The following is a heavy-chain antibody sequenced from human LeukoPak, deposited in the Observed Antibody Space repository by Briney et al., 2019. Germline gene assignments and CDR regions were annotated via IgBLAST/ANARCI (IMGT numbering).Heavy chain of an antibody. J-gene: IGHJ4*02. V-gene: IGHV1-69*05. CDR3: ARLGIAAAGTFGGPTDY. CDR1: GGTFSSYA. CDR2: IIPIFGTA. Sequence: SVKVSCKASGGTFSSYAISWVRQAPGQGLEWMGGIIPIFGTANYAQKFQGRVTITTDESTSTAYMELSSLRSEDTAVYYCARLGIAAAGTFGGPTDYWGQGTLVTVSS. D-gene: IGHD6-13*01.